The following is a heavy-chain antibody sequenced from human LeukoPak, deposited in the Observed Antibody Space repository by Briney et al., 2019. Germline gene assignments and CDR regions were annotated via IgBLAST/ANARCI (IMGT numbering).Heavy chain of an antibody. D-gene: IGHD2-2*01. V-gene: IGHV1-2*02. J-gene: IGHJ3*02. Sequence: ASVKVSCKASGYTFPGYYMHWVRQAPGQRLEWMGWINPNSGGTNYAQKFQGRVTMTRDTSISTAYMELSRLRSDDTAVYYWARRDCGGTSCYVYPIPDAFDIWGQGTMVTVSS. CDR1: GYTFPGYY. CDR3: ARRDCGGTSCYVYPIPDAFDI. CDR2: INPNSGGT.